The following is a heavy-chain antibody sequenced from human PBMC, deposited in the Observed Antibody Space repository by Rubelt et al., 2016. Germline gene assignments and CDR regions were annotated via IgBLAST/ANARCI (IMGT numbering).Heavy chain of an antibody. CDR2: ISSSGSTI. CDR1: GFTFSSCE. J-gene: IGHJ4*02. Sequence: EVQLVESGGGLVQPGGSLRLSCAASGFTFSSCEMNWVRQAPGKGLEWVSYISSSGSTIYYADSVKGRFTISRDNAKNSLYLQMNSRGAEDTAVYHCAKDLAGGATDYWGQGTLVTVSS. D-gene: IGHD1-26*01. CDR3: AKDLAGGATDY. V-gene: IGHV3-48*03.